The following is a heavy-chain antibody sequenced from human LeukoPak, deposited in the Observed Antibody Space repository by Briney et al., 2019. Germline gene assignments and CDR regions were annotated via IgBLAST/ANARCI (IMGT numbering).Heavy chain of an antibody. D-gene: IGHD2-2*01. CDR3: ATSVVVVPAATVYYYYYMDV. CDR2: IIPIFGTA. Sequence: GASVKVSCKASGGTFSSYAISWVRQAPGQGLEWMGGIIPIFGTANYAQKFQGRVTITADESTSTAYMELSSLRSEDTAVYYCATSVVVVPAATVYYYYYMDVWGKGTTVTVSS. CDR1: GGTFSSYA. J-gene: IGHJ6*03. V-gene: IGHV1-69*13.